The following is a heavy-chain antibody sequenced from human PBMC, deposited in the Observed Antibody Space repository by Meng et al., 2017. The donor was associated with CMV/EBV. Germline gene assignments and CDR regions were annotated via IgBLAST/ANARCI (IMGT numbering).Heavy chain of an antibody. D-gene: IGHD6-13*01. CDR1: GFTFSSYS. Sequence: LSLTCAASGFTFSSYSMNWVRQAPGKGLEWVSSISSSSSYIYYADSVKGRFTISRDNAKNSLYLQMNSLRSDDTAVYYCARDRAAAGSYYYYYGMDVWGQGTTVTVSS. V-gene: IGHV3-21*04. CDR2: ISSSSSYI. CDR3: ARDRAAAGSYYYYYGMDV. J-gene: IGHJ6*02.